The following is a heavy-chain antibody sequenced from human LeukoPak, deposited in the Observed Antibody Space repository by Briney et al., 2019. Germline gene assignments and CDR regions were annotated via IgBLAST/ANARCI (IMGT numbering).Heavy chain of an antibody. CDR3: AGGSYYDSSGYYYEPGLYFDY. Sequence: SVKDSCKASGGTFSSYAISWVRQAPGQGREWMGRSIPIFGTANYAQKFQGRVTITTDESTSTAYMGLSSLRSEDTAVYYCAGGSYYDSSGYYYEPGLYFDYWGQGTLVTVSS. CDR2: SIPIFGTA. J-gene: IGHJ4*02. D-gene: IGHD3-22*01. CDR1: GGTFSSYA. V-gene: IGHV1-69*05.